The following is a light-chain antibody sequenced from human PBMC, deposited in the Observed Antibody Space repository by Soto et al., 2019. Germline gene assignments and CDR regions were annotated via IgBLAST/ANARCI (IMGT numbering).Light chain of an antibody. V-gene: IGKV3-15*01. CDR3: QQYNAWPRT. Sequence: EVVMTQSPVTLSVSPGESATLSCRASQSVGGDLAWYQQTPGQTPRLLIYGAVTRATGVAARFSGAGSGTEFTLTVDSLQSEDVAIYYCQQYNAWPRTFGQGTKLEI. CDR1: QSVGGD. CDR2: GAV. J-gene: IGKJ2*01.